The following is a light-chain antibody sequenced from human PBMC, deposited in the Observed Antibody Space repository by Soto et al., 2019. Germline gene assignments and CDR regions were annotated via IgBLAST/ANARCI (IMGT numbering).Light chain of an antibody. CDR3: CSYTSTSTDV. V-gene: IGLV2-14*01. Sequence: QSALTQPASVSGSPGQSITISCTGTSSDVGGYNYVSWYQQHPGEAPKLLIYEVSDRPSGVSNRFSGSKSGNTASLTISGLQAEDEADYYCCSYTSTSTDVFGTGTKVTVL. CDR1: SSDVGGYNY. J-gene: IGLJ1*01. CDR2: EVS.